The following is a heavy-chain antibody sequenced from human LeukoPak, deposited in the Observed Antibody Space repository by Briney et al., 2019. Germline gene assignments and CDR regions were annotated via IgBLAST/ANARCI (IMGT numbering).Heavy chain of an antibody. CDR1: GGSISSYY. V-gene: IGHV4-59*01. Sequence: SETLSLTCTASGGSISSYYWSWIRQPPGKGLEWIGYIYYSGSTNYNPSLKSRVTISVDTSKNQFSLKLSSVTAADTAVYYCARVVGVGSIYDAFDIWGQGTMVTVSS. D-gene: IGHD3-22*01. CDR3: ARVVGVGSIYDAFDI. J-gene: IGHJ3*02. CDR2: IYYSGST.